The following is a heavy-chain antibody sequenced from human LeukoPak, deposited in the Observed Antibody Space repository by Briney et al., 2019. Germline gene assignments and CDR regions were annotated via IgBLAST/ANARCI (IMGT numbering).Heavy chain of an antibody. V-gene: IGHV4-59*01. J-gene: IGHJ4*02. D-gene: IGHD4-23*01. CDR1: GGSISSYY. CDR2: IYYSGST. CDR3: ASSLRWPYFDY. Sequence: PSGTLSLTCTVSGGSISSYYWSWIRQPPGKGLEWIGYIYYSGSTNYNPSLKSRVTISVDTSKNQFSLKLSSVTAADTAVYYCASSLRWPYFDYWGQGTLVTVSS.